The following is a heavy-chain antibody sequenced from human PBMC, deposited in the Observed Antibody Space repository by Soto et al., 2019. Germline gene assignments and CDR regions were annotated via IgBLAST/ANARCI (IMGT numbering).Heavy chain of an antibody. D-gene: IGHD3-10*01. Sequence: EVQLLESWGKLVEPGGSLRLACAAAGLNVNANVVAWVRQGPGKGLEWVSTLSGSGDKTYYADSVRGRFTISRDSTENTVFLQMNSLRVEDTAVYFCAKDKAAVVRGVTIYYMDVSGKGTTVTVSS. CDR3: AKDKAAVVRGVTIYYMDV. CDR2: LSGSGDKT. J-gene: IGHJ6*03. CDR1: GLNVNANV. V-gene: IGHV3-23*01.